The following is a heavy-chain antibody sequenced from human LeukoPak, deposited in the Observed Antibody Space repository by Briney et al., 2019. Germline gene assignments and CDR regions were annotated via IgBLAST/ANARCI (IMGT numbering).Heavy chain of an antibody. J-gene: IGHJ5*02. Sequence: PSETLSLTCAVSGGSISSGGYSWRWIRQPPGKGLEWIGYIYHSGSTYYNPSLKSRVTISVDRSKNQFSLKLSSVTAADTAVYYCARAPYSSTYNWFDPWGQGTLVTVSS. CDR2: IYHSGST. CDR1: GGSISSGGYS. D-gene: IGHD6-13*01. V-gene: IGHV4-30-2*01. CDR3: ARAPYSSTYNWFDP.